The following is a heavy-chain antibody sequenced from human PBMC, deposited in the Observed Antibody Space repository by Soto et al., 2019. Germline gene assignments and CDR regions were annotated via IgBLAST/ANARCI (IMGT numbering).Heavy chain of an antibody. Sequence: GASVKVSCNASGYTFTGCYMHWVRQSPGQKPQWMGWINPNSGGTNYAQKFQGWVTMTRDTSISTAYMELSRLRSDDTAVYYCARDITGTTRGLDYYYGMDVWGQGTTVTVSS. CDR2: INPNSGGT. J-gene: IGHJ6*02. V-gene: IGHV1-2*04. CDR3: ARDITGTTRGLDYYYGMDV. CDR1: GYTFTGCY. D-gene: IGHD1-7*01.